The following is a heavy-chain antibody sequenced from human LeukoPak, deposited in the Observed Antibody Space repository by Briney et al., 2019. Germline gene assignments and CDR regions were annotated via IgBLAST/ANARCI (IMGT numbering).Heavy chain of an antibody. D-gene: IGHD2-15*01. J-gene: IGHJ3*02. Sequence: PSETLSLTCTVSGGSISSGSYYWSWIRQPAGKGLEWIGRIYTSGSTNYNPSLKSRVTISVDTSKNQSSLKLSSVTAADTAVYYCARDRGVVAPGRFDIWGQGTMVTVSS. CDR3: ARDRGVVAPGRFDI. V-gene: IGHV4-61*02. CDR1: GGSISSGSYY. CDR2: IYTSGST.